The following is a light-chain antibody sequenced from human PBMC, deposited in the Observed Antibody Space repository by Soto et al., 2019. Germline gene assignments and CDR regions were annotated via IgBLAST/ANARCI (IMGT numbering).Light chain of an antibody. Sequence: DIQMTQSPSSLSASVGDRVTITCQASQDISNYLNWYQQKPGKAPKLLIYDASNLETGVPSRFSGSGSGTDFTFTISSLQPEDIATYYCQQYDNLPSFTFAPVTKVDIK. CDR2: DAS. V-gene: IGKV1-33*01. CDR1: QDISNY. CDR3: QQYDNLPSFT. J-gene: IGKJ3*01.